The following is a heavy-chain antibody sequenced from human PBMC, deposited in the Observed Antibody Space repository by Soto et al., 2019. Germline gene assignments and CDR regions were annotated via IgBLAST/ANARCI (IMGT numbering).Heavy chain of an antibody. CDR1: GFYLSNYW. CDR2: IKTDGSEK. V-gene: IGHV3-7*01. Sequence: GGSLRLSCAASGFYLSNYWMSWVRQAPGKGLEWVANIKTDGSEKYYVDSVKGRFTISRDNAQNSLYLQMNSLRDDDTAVYYCATTTALEFWGQGTPVTVSS. J-gene: IGHJ4*02. D-gene: IGHD1-1*01. CDR3: ATTTALEF.